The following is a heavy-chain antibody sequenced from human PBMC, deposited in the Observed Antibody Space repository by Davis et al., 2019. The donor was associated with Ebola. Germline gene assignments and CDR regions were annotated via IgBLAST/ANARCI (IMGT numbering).Heavy chain of an antibody. J-gene: IGHJ4*02. V-gene: IGHV1-69*06. CDR3: AREGKSGWYGLISFDY. D-gene: IGHD6-19*01. Sequence: SVKVSYKASGGTFSSYAISWVRQAPGQGLEWMGGIIPIFGTANYAQKFQGRVTITADKSTSTAYMELSSLRSEDTAVYYCAREGKSGWYGLISFDYWGQGTLVTVSS. CDR1: GGTFSSYA. CDR2: IIPIFGTA.